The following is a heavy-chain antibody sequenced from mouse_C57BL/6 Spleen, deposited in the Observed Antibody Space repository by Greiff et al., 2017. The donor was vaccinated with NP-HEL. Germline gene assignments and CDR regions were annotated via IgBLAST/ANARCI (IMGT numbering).Heavy chain of an antibody. J-gene: IGHJ2*01. D-gene: IGHD2-1*01. CDR1: GYTFTSYW. CDR3: AILYGNYVFDY. Sequence: QVQLKQPGAELVKPGASVKLSCKASGYTFTSYWMQWVKQRPGQGLEWIGEIDPSDSYTNYNQKFKGKATLTVDTSSSTAYMQLSSLTSEDSAVYYCAILYGNYVFDYWGQGTTLTVSS. V-gene: IGHV1-50*01. CDR2: IDPSDSYT.